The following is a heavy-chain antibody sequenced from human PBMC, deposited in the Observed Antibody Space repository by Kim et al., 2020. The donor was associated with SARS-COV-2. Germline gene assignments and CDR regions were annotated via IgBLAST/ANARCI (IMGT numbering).Heavy chain of an antibody. D-gene: IGHD6-19*01. Sequence: GGSLRLSCAASGFTFSSYGMHWVRQAPGKGLEWVAVIWYDGSNKYYADSVKGRFTISRDNSKNTLYLQMNSLRAEDTAVYYCARALYSSGWYNLDYWGQGTLVTVSS. CDR2: IWYDGSNK. CDR3: ARALYSSGWYNLDY. V-gene: IGHV3-33*01. CDR1: GFTFSSYG. J-gene: IGHJ4*02.